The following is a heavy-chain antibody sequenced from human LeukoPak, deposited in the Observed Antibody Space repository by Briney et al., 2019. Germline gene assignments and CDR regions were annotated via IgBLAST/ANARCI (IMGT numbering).Heavy chain of an antibody. Sequence: SETLSLTCTVSGGSISSYYWGWIRQPPGKGLEWIGTIYSTGSTYCNASLKSRVTISVDTSKNQFSLRLTSVPAADPAVYDCASWLQMHFWGQGTLVTVSS. V-gene: IGHV4-39*07. CDR2: IYSTGST. J-gene: IGHJ4*02. CDR1: GGSISSYY. CDR3: ASWLQMHF. D-gene: IGHD5-24*01.